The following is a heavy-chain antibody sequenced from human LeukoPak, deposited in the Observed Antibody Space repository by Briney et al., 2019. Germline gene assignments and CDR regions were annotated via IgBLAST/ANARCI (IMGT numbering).Heavy chain of an antibody. CDR3: ASQNSGSFDY. D-gene: IGHD1-26*01. Sequence: GESLKISCKGSGYNFANSWIGWVRQMPGKGLEWMGIIYPGDSDTRYSPSFQGQVTISADKSISTACLQWSSLKASDTAMYFCASQNSGSFDYWGQGTLVTVSS. CDR1: GYNFANSW. V-gene: IGHV5-51*01. CDR2: IYPGDSDT. J-gene: IGHJ4*02.